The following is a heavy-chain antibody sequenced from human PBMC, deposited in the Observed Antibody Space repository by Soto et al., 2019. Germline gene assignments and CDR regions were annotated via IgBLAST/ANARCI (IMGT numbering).Heavy chain of an antibody. V-gene: IGHV4-59*01. CDR3: ARDLIAVAGNYYYGMDV. J-gene: IGHJ6*02. CDR1: GGSISRYY. Sequence: SETLSLTCTVSGGSISRYYWSWIRQPPGKGLEWIGYIYYSGSTNYSPSLRSRVTISVDTSKNQFSLKLSSVTAADTAVYYCARDLIAVAGNYYYGMDVWGQGTTVTVSS. CDR2: IYYSGST. D-gene: IGHD6-19*01.